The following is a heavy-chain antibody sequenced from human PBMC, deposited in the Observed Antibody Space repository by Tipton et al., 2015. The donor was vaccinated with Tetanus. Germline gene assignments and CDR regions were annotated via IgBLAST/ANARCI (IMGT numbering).Heavy chain of an antibody. CDR1: GYNFSHYS. Sequence: QLVQSGAEVGKPGESLKISCQGSGYNFSHYSIGWVRQLPGRGLEWMGIVDPRDSQATYGPSFQGQVTISADRSINVAYLQWGSLKASDSGLYYCARHRAGTFASWFDPWGQGTLVTVSS. CDR3: ARHRAGTFASWFDP. V-gene: IGHV5-51*01. CDR2: VDPRDSQA. D-gene: IGHD2/OR15-2a*01. J-gene: IGHJ5*02.